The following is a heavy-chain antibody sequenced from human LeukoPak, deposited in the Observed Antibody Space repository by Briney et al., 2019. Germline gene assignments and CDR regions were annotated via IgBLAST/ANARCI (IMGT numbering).Heavy chain of an antibody. V-gene: IGHV3-15*01. CDR1: GFTFSNAW. CDR3: TSDSNPHIVVVPAATDY. CDR2: IKSKTDGGTT. Sequence: PGGSLRLSCAASGFTFSNAWMSWVRQAPRKGLEWVGRIKSKTDGGTTDYAAPVKGRFTISRDDSKNTLYLQMNSLKTEDTAVYYCTSDSNPHIVVVPAATDYWGQGTLVTVSS. D-gene: IGHD2-2*01. J-gene: IGHJ4*02.